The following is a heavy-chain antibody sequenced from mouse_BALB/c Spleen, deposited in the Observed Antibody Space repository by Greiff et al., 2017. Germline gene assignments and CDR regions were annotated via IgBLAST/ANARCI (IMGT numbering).Heavy chain of an antibody. CDR1: GFTFSSFG. Sequence: EVKLMESGGGLVQPGGSRKLSCAASGFTFSSFGMHWVRQAPEKGLEWVAYISSGSSTIYYADTVKGRFTISRDNPKNTLFLQMTSLRSEDTAMYYCARSYYYGSEYFDVWGAGTTVTVSS. J-gene: IGHJ1*01. CDR2: ISSGSSTI. D-gene: IGHD1-1*01. CDR3: ARSYYYGSEYFDV. V-gene: IGHV5-17*02.